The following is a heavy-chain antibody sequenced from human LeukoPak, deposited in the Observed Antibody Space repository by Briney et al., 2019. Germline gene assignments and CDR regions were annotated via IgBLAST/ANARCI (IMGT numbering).Heavy chain of an antibody. CDR2: ISAYNGNT. D-gene: IGHD4-23*01. J-gene: IGHJ4*02. CDR3: AGAPDYGGNSGLSDY. V-gene: IGHV1-18*01. Sequence: ASVTVSCKASGYTFTSYGISWVRQAPGQGLEWMGWISAYNGNTNYAQKLQGRVTMTTDTSTSTAYMELRSLRSDDTAVYYCAGAPDYGGNSGLSDYWGQGTLVTVSS. CDR1: GYTFTSYG.